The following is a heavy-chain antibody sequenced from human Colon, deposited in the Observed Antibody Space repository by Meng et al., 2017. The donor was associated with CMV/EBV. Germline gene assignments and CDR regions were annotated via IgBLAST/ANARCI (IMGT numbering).Heavy chain of an antibody. D-gene: IGHD3-10*01. CDR3: AKEEYYYGSGSYYTATYYYYYGMDV. CDR2: IRYDGSNK. V-gene: IGHV3-30*02. CDR1: GFTFSSYG. Sequence: GGSLRLSCAASGFTFSSYGMHWVRQAPGKGLEWVAFIRYDGSNKYYADSVKGRFTISRDNSKNTLYLQMNSLRAEDTAVYYCAKEEYYYGSGSYYTATYYYYYGMDVWGQGTTVTSP. J-gene: IGHJ6*02.